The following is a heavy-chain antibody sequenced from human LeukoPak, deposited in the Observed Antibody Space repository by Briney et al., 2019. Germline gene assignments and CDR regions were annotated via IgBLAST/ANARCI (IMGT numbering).Heavy chain of an antibody. CDR2: IHAGTGDT. Sequence: ASVRVSCKASGYTFTGHYMHWVRQAPGHGLEWMGWIHAGTGDTNYAQKFQGRFTMTRDTSISTLYMELNRLTSDDTAVYFCARDENWGPDYWGQGTLVTVSS. J-gene: IGHJ4*02. CDR3: ARDENWGPDY. V-gene: IGHV1-2*02. CDR1: GYTFTGHY. D-gene: IGHD7-27*01.